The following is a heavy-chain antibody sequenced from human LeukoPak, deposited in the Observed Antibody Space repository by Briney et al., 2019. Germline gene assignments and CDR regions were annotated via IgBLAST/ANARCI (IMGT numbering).Heavy chain of an antibody. Sequence: SETLSLTCAVYGGSFSGYYWSWIRQPPGKGLEWIGEINHSGSTNYNPSLKSRVTISVDTSKNQFSLKLSSVTAADTAVYYCARLSRYFDWLPRYWYFDLWGRGTLVTVSS. V-gene: IGHV4-34*01. CDR1: GGSFSGYY. J-gene: IGHJ2*01. D-gene: IGHD3-9*01. CDR3: ARLSRYFDWLPRYWYFDL. CDR2: INHSGST.